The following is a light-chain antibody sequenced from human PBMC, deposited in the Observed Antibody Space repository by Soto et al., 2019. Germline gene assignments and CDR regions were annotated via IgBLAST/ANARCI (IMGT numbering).Light chain of an antibody. CDR3: CSYADTSTLV. CDR1: SSDVGRYNL. J-gene: IGLJ3*02. V-gene: IGLV2-23*01. Sequence: QSALTQPASVSGSPGQSITISCTGTSSDVGRYNLVSWYQQHPGKAPKLMIYEGGKRPSGVSNRFSGSKSGNMDSLTISGLQAEDEADYYCCSYADTSTLVFGGGTQLTVL. CDR2: EGG.